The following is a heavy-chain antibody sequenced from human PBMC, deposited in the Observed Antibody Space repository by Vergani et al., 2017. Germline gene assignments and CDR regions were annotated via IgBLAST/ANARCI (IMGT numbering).Heavy chain of an antibody. CDR2: IKSKTDGGTT. CDR3: SRGRGYSFGYSDY. CDR1: GFTFSNAW. Sequence: EVQLVESGGGLVKPGGSLRLSCAASGFTFSNAWMSWVRQAPGKGLEWVGRIKSKTDGGTTEYAASVKGRFTISRDDSKRLAYLQLSGLKTEDTAVYFCSRGRGYSFGYSDYWGQGTLVTVSS. J-gene: IGHJ4*02. D-gene: IGHD5-18*01. V-gene: IGHV3-15*01.